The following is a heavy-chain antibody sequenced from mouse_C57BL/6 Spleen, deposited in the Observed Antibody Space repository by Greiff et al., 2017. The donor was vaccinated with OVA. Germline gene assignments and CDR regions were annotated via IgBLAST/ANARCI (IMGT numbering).Heavy chain of an antibody. J-gene: IGHJ2*01. V-gene: IGHV1-54*01. CDR3: ARGDYYGSSPLDD. CDR1: GYAFTNYL. D-gene: IGHD1-1*01. Sequence: QVQLQQSGAELVRPGTSVKVSCKASGYAFTNYLIEWVKQRPGQGLEWIGVINPGSGGTNYNEKFKGKATLTADKSSSTAYMQLSSLTSEDSAVYFCARGDYYGSSPLDDWGQGTTLTVSS. CDR2: INPGSGGT.